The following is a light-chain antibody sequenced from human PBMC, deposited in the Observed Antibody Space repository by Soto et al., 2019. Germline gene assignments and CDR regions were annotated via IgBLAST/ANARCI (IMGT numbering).Light chain of an antibody. Sequence: DIQMTQSPSSLSASVGDRVSITCRASQNINNYLNWYQQKPGKAPKLLIYAASRLQSGVPSRFSGSGSGTEYTLTINSLQPEDFATYYCQKSYSAPHTFGQGTKLEIK. CDR1: QNINNY. V-gene: IGKV1-39*01. CDR3: QKSYSAPHT. CDR2: AAS. J-gene: IGKJ2*01.